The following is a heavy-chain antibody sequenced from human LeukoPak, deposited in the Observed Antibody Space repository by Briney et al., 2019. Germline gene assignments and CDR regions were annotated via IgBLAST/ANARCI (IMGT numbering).Heavy chain of an antibody. D-gene: IGHD3-16*01. Sequence: AGGSLRLSCAASGFTFSTHGMHWVRQAPGKGLEWMAFIRYDGINKYYADSVKGRFTISIDNSKNTLYLQMNSLRAEDTAVYYCARRAGAYTHPYDYWGQGTLVTVS. CDR3: ARRAGAYTHPYDY. CDR1: GFTFSTHG. V-gene: IGHV3-30*02. J-gene: IGHJ4*02. CDR2: IRYDGINK.